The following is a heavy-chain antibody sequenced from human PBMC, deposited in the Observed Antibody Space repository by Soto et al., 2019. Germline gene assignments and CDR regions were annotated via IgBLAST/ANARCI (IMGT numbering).Heavy chain of an antibody. CDR3: ARVRDPHLDHYGLDV. CDR1: GFTFNVYG. J-gene: IGHJ6*02. V-gene: IGHV1-69*06. Sequence: QVQLVQSGAEVKNPGSSVRVSCKTSGFTFNVYGIHWVRQAPGQGLEWRGGLIPIYDDPNYAQKVQGRVTITADKSTATVYLELNSLRSEDTAVYFCARVRDPHLDHYGLDVWGQGTTVTVSS. CDR2: LIPIYDDP.